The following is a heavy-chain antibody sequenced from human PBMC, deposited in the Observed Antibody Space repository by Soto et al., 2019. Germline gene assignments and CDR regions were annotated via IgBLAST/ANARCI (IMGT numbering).Heavy chain of an antibody. J-gene: IGHJ4*02. CDR2: MSYDGSNE. D-gene: IGHD1-26*01. CDR1: GFTFSHYA. CDR3: AKDGSHNFDY. Sequence: VQLVESGGGVVQPGRSLRLSCAASGFTFSHYAMHWVSQAPGKGLEWVALMSYDGSNEYYADSVKGRFTISRDNSKNTLYLQMNSLRAEDTAVYYCAKDGSHNFDYWGQGTLVTVSS. V-gene: IGHV3-30*18.